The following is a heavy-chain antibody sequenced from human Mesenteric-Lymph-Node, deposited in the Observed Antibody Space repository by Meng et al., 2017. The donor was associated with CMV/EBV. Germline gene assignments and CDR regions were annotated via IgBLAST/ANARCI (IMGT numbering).Heavy chain of an antibody. D-gene: IGHD1-1*01. Sequence: SVKVSCKASGGTFSSYAISWVRQAPGQGLEWMGQIIPILGMTNSAQKFQGRVTISADKSTSTAYMELSRLRSEDTAVYYCASNSAYHYKGVDVWGQGTTVTVSS. V-gene: IGHV1-69*10. CDR3: ASNSAYHYKGVDV. J-gene: IGHJ6*02. CDR1: GGTFSSYA. CDR2: IIPILGMT.